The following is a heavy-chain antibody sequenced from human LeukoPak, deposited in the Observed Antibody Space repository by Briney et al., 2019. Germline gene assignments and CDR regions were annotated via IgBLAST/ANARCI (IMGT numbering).Heavy chain of an antibody. J-gene: IGHJ4*02. CDR1: GFTFRNYA. CDR3: AKGKGAYCDGNCSGRILDS. CDR2: INNSGDYT. Sequence: PGGSLRLSCAASGFTFRNYAMSWVRQTPGKRLEWLSVINNSGDYTYDADSVKGRFTISRDNSKDTLYLQMNSLRVEDTAVYYCAKGKGAYCDGNCSGRILDSWGQGTLVTVSS. V-gene: IGHV3-23*01. D-gene: IGHD2-21*02.